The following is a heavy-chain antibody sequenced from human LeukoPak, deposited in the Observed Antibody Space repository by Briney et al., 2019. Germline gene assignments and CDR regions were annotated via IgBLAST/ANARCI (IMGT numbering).Heavy chain of an antibody. CDR3: ARMDPHNLGYFDF. V-gene: IGHV3-7*01. CDR2: INQDGSQT. J-gene: IGHJ4*02. CDR1: GFTFNNYW. D-gene: IGHD1-1*01. Sequence: GGSLRLSCAASGFTFNNYWMSWVRQAPGKGLEWVANINQDGSQTYYVDSVKGRFTISRDNAKNSLYLQMNSLRAEDTAMYYCARMDPHNLGYFDFWGQGTLVTVSS.